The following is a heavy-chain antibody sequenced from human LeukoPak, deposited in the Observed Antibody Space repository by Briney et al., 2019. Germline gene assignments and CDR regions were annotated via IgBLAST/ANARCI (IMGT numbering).Heavy chain of an antibody. CDR2: IYTSGST. J-gene: IGHJ5*02. CDR1: GGSISSYY. Sequence: SEALSLTCTVPGGSISSYYWSWIRQPAGKGLEWIRRIYTSGSTNYNPSLKGRVTMSVDTSKNQFSLKLSSVTAADTAVYYCARYSIAAAGTWFDPWGQGTLVTVSS. V-gene: IGHV4-4*07. CDR3: ARYSIAAAGTWFDP. D-gene: IGHD6-13*01.